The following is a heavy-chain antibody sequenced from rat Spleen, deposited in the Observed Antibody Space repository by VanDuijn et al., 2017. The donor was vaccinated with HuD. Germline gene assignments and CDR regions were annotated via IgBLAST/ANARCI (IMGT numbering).Heavy chain of an antibody. Sequence: EVQLVESGGGLVQPGRSLKLSCSASGFTFSDYTMAWVRQAPKKGLEWVAAIVDDGSNTYYPDSVKGRFTISRDNAKNTLYLQMDSLRSEDTATYYCASAEFGVGWFAYWGQGTLVTVSS. CDR2: IVDDGSNT. D-gene: IGHD4-3*01. V-gene: IGHV5-17*01. J-gene: IGHJ3*01. CDR3: ASAEFGVGWFAY. CDR1: GFTFSDYT.